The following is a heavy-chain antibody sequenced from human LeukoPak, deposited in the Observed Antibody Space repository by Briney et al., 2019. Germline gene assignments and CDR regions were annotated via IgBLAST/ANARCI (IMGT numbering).Heavy chain of an antibody. CDR2: INSDGRIT. V-gene: IGHV3-74*01. Sequence: QPGGSLRLSCAAAGFTFSSYWMHWVRQVPGKGLVWVSRINSDGRITGYADSVKGRFTISRDTSKNTLYLQMNSLRAEDTAVYYCAEDRGSGYNWNDVLDYWGQGTLVTVSS. CDR3: AEDRGSGYNWNDVLDY. J-gene: IGHJ4*02. CDR1: GFTFSSYW. D-gene: IGHD1-20*01.